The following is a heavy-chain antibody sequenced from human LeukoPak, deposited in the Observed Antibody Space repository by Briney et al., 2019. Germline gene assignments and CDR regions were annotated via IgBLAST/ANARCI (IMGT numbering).Heavy chain of an antibody. V-gene: IGHV3-11*04. D-gene: IGHD3-3*01. CDR3: ATGVGITIFGVVINAFDI. Sequence: GGSLRLSCAASGFTFSDYYMGWIRQAPGKGLEWVSYISPNSGSTIYYADSVKGRFTISRDNAKNSLYLQMNSLSAEDTAVYYCATGVGITIFGVVINAFDIWGQATLVTVSS. CDR1: GFTFSDYY. J-gene: IGHJ3*02. CDR2: ISPNSGSTI.